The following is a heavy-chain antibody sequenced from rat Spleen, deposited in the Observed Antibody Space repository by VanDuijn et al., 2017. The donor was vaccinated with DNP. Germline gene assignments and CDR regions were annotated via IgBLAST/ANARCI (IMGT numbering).Heavy chain of an antibody. J-gene: IGHJ1*01. CDR2: ISASGRTI. Sequence: EVQLVETGGGLVQPARSLKPSCAASGFTFSDYNMAWVRQAPAAGLEWVASISASGRTIYYGDSEKGRFTVSRDDAKNILSLQMDSLTSEDTATYYCARRPYFPYYWYFDFWGPGTMVTVSS. D-gene: IGHD2-6*01. V-gene: IGHV5-25*01. CDR1: GFTFSDYN. CDR3: ARRPYFPYYWYFDF.